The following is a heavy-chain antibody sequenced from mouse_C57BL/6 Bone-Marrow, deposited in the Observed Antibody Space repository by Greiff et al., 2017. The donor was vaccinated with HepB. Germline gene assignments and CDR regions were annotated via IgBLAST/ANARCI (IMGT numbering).Heavy chain of an antibody. J-gene: IGHJ4*01. CDR1: GYTFTSYW. CDR3: ARYVDYYAMDY. Sequence: QVQLQQPGAELVKPGASVKLSCKASGYTFTSYWMQWVKQRPGQGLEWIGEIDPSDSYTNYNQKFKGKATLTVDTSSSPAYMQLSSLTSEDSAVYYCARYVDYYAMDYWGQGTSVTVSS. CDR2: IDPSDSYT. V-gene: IGHV1-50*01.